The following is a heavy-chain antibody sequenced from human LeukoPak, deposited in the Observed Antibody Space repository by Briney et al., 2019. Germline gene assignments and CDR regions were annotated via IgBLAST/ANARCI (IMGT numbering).Heavy chain of an antibody. D-gene: IGHD6-13*01. V-gene: IGHV1-58*02. J-gene: IGHJ6*03. CDR1: GFTFTSSA. CDR3: AADWVAAAGALRYYYYMDV. CDR2: IVVGSGNT. Sequence: SVKVSCKASGFTFTSSAMQWVRQARGQRLEWIGWIVVGSGNTNYAQKFQERVTITRDMSTSTAYMELSSLGSEDTAVYYCAADWVAAAGALRYYYYMDVWGKGTTVTVSS.